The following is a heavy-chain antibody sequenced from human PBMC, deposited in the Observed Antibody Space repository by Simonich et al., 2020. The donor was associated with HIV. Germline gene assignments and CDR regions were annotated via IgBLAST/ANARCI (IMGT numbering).Heavy chain of an antibody. V-gene: IGHV4-34*01. Sequence: QVQLQQWGAGLLKPSETLSLTCAVYGGSFSGYYWSGIRQPPGKGLEWIGEINHSGSTNYHPSLKSRVTISVDTFKNQFSLKLRSVTAADTAVYYCVRREGFWFDPWGQGTLVTVSS. CDR3: VRREGFWFDP. CDR2: INHSGST. CDR1: GGSFSGYY. J-gene: IGHJ5*02.